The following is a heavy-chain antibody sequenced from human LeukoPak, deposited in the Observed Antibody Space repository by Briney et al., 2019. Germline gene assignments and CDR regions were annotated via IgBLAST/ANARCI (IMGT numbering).Heavy chain of an antibody. CDR2: IYHSGST. CDR3: ARRYSNYFFDY. J-gene: IGHJ4*02. Sequence: SETLSLTCAVSGYSITSDYYWAWIRQPPGKGLEWIGNIYHSGSTYYNASLKSRVTISEDTSKNQFSLKLSSVTAADTAVYYCARRYSNYFFDYWGQGTLVTVSS. CDR1: GYSITSDYY. V-gene: IGHV4-38-2*01. D-gene: IGHD4-11*01.